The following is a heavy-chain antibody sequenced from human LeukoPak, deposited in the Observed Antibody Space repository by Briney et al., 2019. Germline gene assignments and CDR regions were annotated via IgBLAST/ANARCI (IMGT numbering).Heavy chain of an antibody. J-gene: IGHJ1*01. Sequence: SETLSLTCTVSGGSISSYYWSWIRQTPGKGLERLGDIYYSGSTNYNPSLQSRVTIAVDTSKNQFSLKLSSVTAADTAVYYCARDQSGIVGATGYFHHWGQGTLVTVSS. V-gene: IGHV4-59*01. CDR3: ARDQSGIVGATGYFHH. CDR1: GGSISSYY. D-gene: IGHD1-26*01. CDR2: IYYSGST.